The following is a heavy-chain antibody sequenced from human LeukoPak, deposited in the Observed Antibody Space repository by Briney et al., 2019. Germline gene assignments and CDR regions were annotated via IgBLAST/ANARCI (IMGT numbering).Heavy chain of an antibody. V-gene: IGHV4-4*07. CDR1: GGSISSYY. D-gene: IGHD3-16*01. CDR2: IFSSGNT. CDR3: ARSPHRLIGHWFDP. J-gene: IGHJ5*02. Sequence: SETLSLTCTVSGGSISSYYWSWIRQPPGKGLEWIGRIFSSGNTIYNPSLQSRVTMSVDTSKNQFSLRLNSVTAADTAVYYCARSPHRLIGHWFDPWGQGTLVTVSS.